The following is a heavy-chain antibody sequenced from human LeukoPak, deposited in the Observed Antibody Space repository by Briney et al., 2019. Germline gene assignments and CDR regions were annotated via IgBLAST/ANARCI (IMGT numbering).Heavy chain of an antibody. J-gene: IGHJ4*02. D-gene: IGHD2-2*01. CDR1: GLTFTNYA. CDR2: ITNDGGNT. CDR3: AKGSSSSRPYYFDY. Sequence: AGGSLRLSCAASGLTFTNYAMSWVRQAPGKGLEWFSAITNDGGNTYYADSVAGRFTISRDNSKNTLHLQMNSLRAEDTAVYYCAKGSSSSRPYYFDYWGQGTLVTVSS. V-gene: IGHV3-23*01.